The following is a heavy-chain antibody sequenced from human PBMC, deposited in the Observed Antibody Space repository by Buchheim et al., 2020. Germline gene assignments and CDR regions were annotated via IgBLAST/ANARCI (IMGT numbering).Heavy chain of an antibody. CDR2: LSRTGSST. V-gene: IGHV3-23*01. J-gene: IGHJ4*02. CDR3: AGQCCFNGVCYPFSDY. D-gene: IGHD2-8*01. CDR1: EFTFSSYA. Sequence: EVQLLESGGNLVQPGGSLRLSCAASEFTFSSYAMSWVRQAPGKGLEWVSSLSRTGSSTYYAVSLKGRFTFSRANSKNTMYLQMNSLRAEETTVYYCAGQCCFNGVCYPFSDYWGQGTL.